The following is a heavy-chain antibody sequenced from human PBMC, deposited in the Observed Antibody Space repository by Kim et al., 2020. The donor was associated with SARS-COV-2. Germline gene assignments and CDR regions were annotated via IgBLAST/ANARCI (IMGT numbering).Heavy chain of an antibody. CDR1: GGSISSGDYY. J-gene: IGHJ4*02. V-gene: IGHV4-30-4*01. D-gene: IGHD3-22*01. Sequence: SETLSLTCTVSGGSISSGDYYWSWIRQPPGKGLEWIGYIYYSGSTYYNPSLKSRVTISVDTSKNQFSLKLSSVTAADTAVYYCARVKPHYYDSSGLYFDYWGQGTLVTVSS. CDR3: ARVKPHYYDSSGLYFDY. CDR2: IYYSGST.